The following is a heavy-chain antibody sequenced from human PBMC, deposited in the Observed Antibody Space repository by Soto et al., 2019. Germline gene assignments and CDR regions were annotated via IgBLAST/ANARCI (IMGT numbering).Heavy chain of an antibody. J-gene: IGHJ2*01. Sequence: GGSLILPCAASGFPLSSHAMHWVRQAPGKGLEWVSAISGSGGSTYYADSVKGRFTISRDNSKNTLYLQMNSLRAEDTAVYYCATSAPQLPVVAANPYWYFDLWGRGNLVT. CDR3: ATSAPQLPVVAANPYWYFDL. V-gene: IGHV3-23*01. CDR2: ISGSGGST. D-gene: IGHD2-15*01. CDR1: GFPLSSHA.